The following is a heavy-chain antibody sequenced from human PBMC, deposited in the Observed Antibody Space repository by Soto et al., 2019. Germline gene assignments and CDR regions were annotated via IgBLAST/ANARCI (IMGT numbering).Heavy chain of an antibody. D-gene: IGHD6-25*01. CDR3: ARGDGYIFDY. Sequence: QVQLVQSGAEVKKPGASVKVSCKASGYTFISYDINWVRQATGQGLEWMGWMNPNTGDTGYAQKFQGRVTMTRNTSINPANLESSSLRSDATAVYFCARGDGYIFDYWGQGTLVPVSS. CDR2: MNPNTGDT. V-gene: IGHV1-8*01. J-gene: IGHJ4*02. CDR1: GYTFISYD.